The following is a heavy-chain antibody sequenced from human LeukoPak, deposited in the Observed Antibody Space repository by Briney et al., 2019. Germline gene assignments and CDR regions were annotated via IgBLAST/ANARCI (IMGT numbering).Heavy chain of an antibody. CDR3: ARDGGHSYSFFH. CDR2: ISNNGNTV. D-gene: IGHD5-18*01. J-gene: IGHJ4*02. Sequence: GGSLRLSCAASEFTFSNYNMNWVRQAPGKGLEWISYISNNGNTVYYANSVKGRFTVSRDNAKNSLYLQMNSLRAEDTAVYYCARDGGHSYSFFHWGQGTLVTVSS. V-gene: IGHV3-48*04. CDR1: EFTFSNYN.